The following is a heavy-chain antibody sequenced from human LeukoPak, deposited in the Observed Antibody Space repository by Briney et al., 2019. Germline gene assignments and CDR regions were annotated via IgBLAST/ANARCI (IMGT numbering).Heavy chain of an antibody. D-gene: IGHD2/OR15-2a*01. V-gene: IGHV4-31*03. CDR2: IYYSGST. CDR1: GGSISSGGYY. J-gene: IGHJ4*02. Sequence: PSETLSLTCTVSGGSISSGGYYWSWIRQHPGKGLEWIGYIYYSGSTYYNPSLKSRVTISVDTSKNQFPLKLSSVTAADTAVYYCARDAGDFFDYWGQGTLVTVSS. CDR3: ARDAGDFFDY.